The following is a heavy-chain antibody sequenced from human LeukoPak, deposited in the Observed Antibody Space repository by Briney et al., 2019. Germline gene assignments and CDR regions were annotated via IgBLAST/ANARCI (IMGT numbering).Heavy chain of an antibody. Sequence: GRSLRLSCAASGFTFSSYAMHWVRQAPGKGLEWVAVISHDGSNKYYADSVKGRFTISRDNSKNTLYLQMNSLRAEDTAVYYCASEEDRSGWYFYGMDVWGQGTTVTVSS. D-gene: IGHD6-19*01. J-gene: IGHJ6*02. V-gene: IGHV3-30*14. CDR3: ASEEDRSGWYFYGMDV. CDR2: ISHDGSNK. CDR1: GFTFSSYA.